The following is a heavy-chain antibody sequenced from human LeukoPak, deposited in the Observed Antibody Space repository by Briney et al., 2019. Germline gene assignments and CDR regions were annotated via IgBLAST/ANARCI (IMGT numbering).Heavy chain of an antibody. CDR2: IRYDGTIK. CDR1: GFTFTDYG. Sequence: PGGSLRLSCAASGFTFTDYGIHWVRQAPGKGLEWVAFIRYDGTIKYYAVSVKGRFTISRDNSRNTLYLQMNSLRTEDTAVYYCAKVGTASKPSDLDYWGQGTLVTVSS. CDR3: AKVGTASKPSDLDY. V-gene: IGHV3-30*02. J-gene: IGHJ4*02. D-gene: IGHD1-1*01.